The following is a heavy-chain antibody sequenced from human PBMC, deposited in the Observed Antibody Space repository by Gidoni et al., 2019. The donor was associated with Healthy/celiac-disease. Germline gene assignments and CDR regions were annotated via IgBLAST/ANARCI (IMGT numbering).Heavy chain of an antibody. V-gene: IGHV4-61*02. J-gene: IGHJ5*02. Sequence: QVQLQESGPGLVKPSQTLSLTCTVSGGSISSGSYYWSWIRQPAGKGLEWIGRIYTSGSTNYNPSLKSRVTISVDTSKNQFSLKLSSVTAADTAVYYCARVRNYYDSSLFDPWGQGTLVTVSS. CDR3: ARVRNYYDSSLFDP. CDR2: IYTSGST. D-gene: IGHD3-22*01. CDR1: GGSISSGSYY.